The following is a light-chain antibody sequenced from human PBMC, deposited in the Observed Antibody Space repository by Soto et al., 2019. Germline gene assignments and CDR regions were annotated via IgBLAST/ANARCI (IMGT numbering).Light chain of an antibody. V-gene: IGLV2-14*01. CDR1: SSNVGGYDY. Sequence: QSALTQPASVSGSPGQSITISCSETSSNVGGYDYVSWYQQNQGKAPKLLIYDVTNRPSGVSNRFTGSKSGNTASLTISGLQAEDEADYYCTSYTSSNTLYVFGTGTKLTVL. CDR2: DVT. J-gene: IGLJ1*01. CDR3: TSYTSSNTLYV.